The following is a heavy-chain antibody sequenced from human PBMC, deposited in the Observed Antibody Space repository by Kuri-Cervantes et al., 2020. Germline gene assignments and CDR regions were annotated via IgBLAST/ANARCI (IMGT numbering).Heavy chain of an antibody. V-gene: IGHV3-23*01. CDR3: ARESSVTTADFDY. CDR1: GFTFSSYA. CDR2: ISGSGGST. J-gene: IGHJ4*02. D-gene: IGHD4-11*01. Sequence: GESLKISCAASGFTFSSYAMSRVRQAPGKGLEWVSAISGSGGSTYYADSVKGRFTISRDNSKNTLYLQMNSLRAEDTAVYYCARESSVTTADFDYWGQGTLVTVSS.